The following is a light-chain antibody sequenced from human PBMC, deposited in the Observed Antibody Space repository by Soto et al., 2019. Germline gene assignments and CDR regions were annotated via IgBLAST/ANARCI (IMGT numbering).Light chain of an antibody. J-gene: IGLJ3*02. CDR3: LLSYSGAWV. CDR1: TGAVTSGHY. CDR2: DTS. V-gene: IGLV7-46*01. Sequence: QTVVTQEPSLTVSPGGKVTLTCGSSTGAVTSGHYPYWFQQKPGHAPRTLIYDTSNKHSWTPARFSGSLLGGKAALTLSGAQPEDEAEYYCLLSYSGAWVFGGGTKLTVL.